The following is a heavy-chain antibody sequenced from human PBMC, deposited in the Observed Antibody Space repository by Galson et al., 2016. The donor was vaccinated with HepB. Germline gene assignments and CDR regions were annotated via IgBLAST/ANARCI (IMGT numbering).Heavy chain of an antibody. CDR2: ISSGGDIT. Sequence: SLRLSCAASGFTFSRSDMHWVRQAPRKGPEWVAAISSGGDITYYADSVKGRFTISRDNSKNTLYLHMNGLRAEDTALYYCAKDPGVFSPGWYYFDSWGQGTLVTVSA. J-gene: IGHJ4*02. CDR3: AKDPGVFSPGWYYFDS. V-gene: IGHV3-23*01. D-gene: IGHD6-19*01. CDR1: GFTFSRSD.